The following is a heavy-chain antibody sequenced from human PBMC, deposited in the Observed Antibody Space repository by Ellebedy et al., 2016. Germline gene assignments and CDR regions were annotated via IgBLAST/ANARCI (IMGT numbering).Heavy chain of an antibody. D-gene: IGHD2-2*01. CDR3: RPGHYSDA. V-gene: IGHV3-23*01. J-gene: IGHJ4*02. CDR1: GFTFSNYF. CDR2: ISAGGDNT. Sequence: GESLKISXATSGFTFSNYFMTWIRRAPGKGLEWVATISAGGDNTFFADSVKGRFTISRDNSKNTLYLQMSRLRVEDTAVYFCRPGHYSDAWGQGTLVTVSS.